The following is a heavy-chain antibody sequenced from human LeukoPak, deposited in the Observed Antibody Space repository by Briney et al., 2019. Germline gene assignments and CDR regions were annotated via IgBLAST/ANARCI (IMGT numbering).Heavy chain of an antibody. V-gene: IGHV1-8*01. Sequence: ASVKVSCKASGYTLTSYDINWVRQATGQGLEWMGWMNPNSGRTGYAQNFQGRITITRNTSISTAYMELSSLRSEDTAVYFCARGHVLSGYHSLFDFWGQGTLVTVSS. J-gene: IGHJ4*02. CDR2: MNPNSGRT. CDR3: ARGHVLSGYHSLFDF. D-gene: IGHD3-22*01. CDR1: GYTLTSYD.